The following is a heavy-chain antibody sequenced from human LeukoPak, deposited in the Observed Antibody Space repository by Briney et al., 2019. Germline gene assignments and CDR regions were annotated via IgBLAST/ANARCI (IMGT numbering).Heavy chain of an antibody. D-gene: IGHD6-13*01. CDR2: INTNSGGT. V-gene: IGHV1-2*02. CDR1: GYTFTGYY. CDR3: ARDKGMAPAADLDVFDI. Sequence: ASVKVSCKASGYTFTGYYMHWVRQAPGQGLEWMGWINTNSGGTNYAQKFQGRVTMTRDTSISTAYMELRRLRSDDTAVYYCARDKGMAPAADLDVFDIWGQGTMVTVSS. J-gene: IGHJ3*02.